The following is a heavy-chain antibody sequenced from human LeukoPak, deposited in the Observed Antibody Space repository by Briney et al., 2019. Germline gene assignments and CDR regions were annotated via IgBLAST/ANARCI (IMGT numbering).Heavy chain of an antibody. Sequence: GRSLRLSCAASGFTFSSYGMHWVRQAPGKGLEWVAVIWYDGSNKYYADSVKGRFTIFRDNSKNTLYLQMNSLRAEDAAVYYCARGALYYFDYWGQGTLVTVSS. V-gene: IGHV3-33*01. J-gene: IGHJ4*02. CDR2: IWYDGSNK. CDR3: ARGALYYFDY. CDR1: GFTFSSYG.